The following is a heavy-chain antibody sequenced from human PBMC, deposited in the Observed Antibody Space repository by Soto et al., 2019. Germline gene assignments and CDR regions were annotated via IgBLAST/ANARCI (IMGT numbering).Heavy chain of an antibody. Sequence: SETLSLTCTVSGGSISSYYWSWIRQPPGKGLEWIGYIYYSGSTNYNPSLKSRVTISVDTSKNQFSLKLSSVTAADTAVYYCARTSPLYYDILTGYWPGYYYYGMDVWGQGTTVTVS. J-gene: IGHJ6*02. CDR1: GGSISSYY. CDR3: ARTSPLYYDILTGYWPGYYYYGMDV. V-gene: IGHV4-59*01. D-gene: IGHD3-9*01. CDR2: IYYSGST.